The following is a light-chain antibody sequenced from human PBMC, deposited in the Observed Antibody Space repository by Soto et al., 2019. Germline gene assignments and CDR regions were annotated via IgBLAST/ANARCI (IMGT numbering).Light chain of an antibody. V-gene: IGLV2-8*01. Sequence: QPVLTQPPSASGSPGQSVAISCTGTSSDIGAYKFVSWYQQHPGKAPKLIIYEVSRRPSGVPDRFSGSKSGNTASLTVSGLLAEDEADYYCSLYAGTNSVVFGGGTQLTVL. J-gene: IGLJ2*01. CDR3: SLYAGTNSVV. CDR2: EVS. CDR1: SSDIGAYKF.